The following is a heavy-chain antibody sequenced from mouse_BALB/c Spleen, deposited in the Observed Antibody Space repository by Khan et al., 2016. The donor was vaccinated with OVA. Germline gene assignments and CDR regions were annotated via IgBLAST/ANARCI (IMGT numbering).Heavy chain of an antibody. V-gene: IGHV3-8*02. J-gene: IGHJ4*01. D-gene: IGHD1-1*01. Sequence: EVQLVESGPSLVKPSQTLSLSCSVTSDSITSGFWNWIRKFPGNKFEYLGYVTYSGNIYYNPSLQSRISITRDTSKSQYYLQLNSVTTEDTATYYCARSYGSWAMDYWGQGTSVTVAS. CDR1: SDSITSGF. CDR3: ARSYGSWAMDY. CDR2: VTYSGNI.